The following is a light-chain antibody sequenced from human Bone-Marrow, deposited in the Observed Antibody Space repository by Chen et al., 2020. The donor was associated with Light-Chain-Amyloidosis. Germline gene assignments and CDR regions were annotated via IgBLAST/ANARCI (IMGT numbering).Light chain of an antibody. CDR2: GNN. Sequence: QSVLTKPPSVSGAPGQRLTISCTGSTYNIGAGFDVHWYQQLPGTVPKLLSYGNNNLPSGVPDRFSGTKSGTSASLAITGLQAEDDADYYCQSYDSSLSGVVFGGGTKLTVL. V-gene: IGLV1-40*01. CDR3: QSYDSSLSGVV. CDR1: TYNIGAGFD. J-gene: IGLJ3*02.